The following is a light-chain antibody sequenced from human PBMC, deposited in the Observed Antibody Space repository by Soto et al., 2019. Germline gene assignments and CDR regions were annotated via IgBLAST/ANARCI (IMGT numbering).Light chain of an antibody. V-gene: IGKV1-27*01. J-gene: IGKJ2*02. Sequence: DIQMTQSPSSLSASVGDRVTITCRASQDISVYLAWYQQKPGKVPKLLIYSASTLQSGVPSRFSGSGSGTEFTLTISSLQPDDFATYYCQQYNDYSGTFGQGTKLEIK. CDR2: SAS. CDR3: QQYNDYSGT. CDR1: QDISVY.